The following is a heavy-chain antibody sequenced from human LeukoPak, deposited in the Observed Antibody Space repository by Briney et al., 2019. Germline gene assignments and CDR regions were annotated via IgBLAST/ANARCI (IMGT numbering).Heavy chain of an antibody. Sequence: SETLSLTCTVSGDSMTNYYWTWIRQPPGKGLEWIGFISNSGSTNYNPSLRGRVTISVEKSKNHVSLRLNSVTAADTAMYYCARQRGNGFSFQYDPWGQGTLVTVSS. J-gene: IGHJ5*02. V-gene: IGHV4-59*08. CDR3: ARQRGNGFSFQYDP. CDR1: GDSMTNYY. CDR2: ISNSGST. D-gene: IGHD5/OR15-5a*01.